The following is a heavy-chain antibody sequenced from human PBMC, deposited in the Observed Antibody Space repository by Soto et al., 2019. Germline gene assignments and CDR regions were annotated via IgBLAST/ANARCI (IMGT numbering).Heavy chain of an antibody. V-gene: IGHV4-28*01. CDR3: ARKNGVLDAFDI. CDR2: IYYSGRT. J-gene: IGHJ3*02. D-gene: IGHD4-17*01. Sequence: QVQLQESGPGLVKPSDTLSHTCAVSGYSIRSSNWWGWIRQPPGKGLEWIGYIYYSGRTYYNPSRKSRFTMSVDTSKNQYSPKLSSVTAVDTAVYYCARKNGVLDAFDIWGQGTMVTVSS. CDR1: GYSIRSSNW.